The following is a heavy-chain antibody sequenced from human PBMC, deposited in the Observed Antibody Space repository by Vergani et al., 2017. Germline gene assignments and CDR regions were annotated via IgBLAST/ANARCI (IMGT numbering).Heavy chain of an antibody. J-gene: IGHJ1*01. Sequence: QVQLVQSGAEVKKPGSSVKVSCKASGGTFSSYAISWVRQAPGQGLEWMGGIIPIFVTANYAQKFQGRVTITADKSTSTAYMELSSLRSEDTAVYYCARLGPDIAVARAENFQHWGQGTLVTVSS. D-gene: IGHD6-19*01. CDR2: IIPIFVTA. V-gene: IGHV1-69*06. CDR3: ARLGPDIAVARAENFQH. CDR1: GGTFSSYA.